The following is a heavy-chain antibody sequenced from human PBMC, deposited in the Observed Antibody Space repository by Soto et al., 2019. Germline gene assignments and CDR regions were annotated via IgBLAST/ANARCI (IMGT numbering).Heavy chain of an antibody. D-gene: IGHD2-2*01. V-gene: IGHV4-4*02. CDR1: GASISTGNW. J-gene: IGHJ6*02. Sequence: SETLSLTCAVSGASISTGNWWSWVRQPPGKGLEWIGEILHTGSTTYSPSFQGHVTISADKSISTAYLQWSSLKASDTAMYYCASSPRGYCSSTSCRELGNYYGMDVWGQGTTVTVSS. CDR3: ASSPRGYCSSTSCRELGNYYGMDV. CDR2: ILHTGST.